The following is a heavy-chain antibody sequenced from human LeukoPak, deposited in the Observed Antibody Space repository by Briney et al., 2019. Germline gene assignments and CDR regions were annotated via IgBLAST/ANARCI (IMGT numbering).Heavy chain of an antibody. V-gene: IGHV3-30-3*01. D-gene: IGHD2-2*02. CDR2: ISYDGSNK. Sequence: GGSLRLSCAASGFTFSSYAMHWVRQAPGKGLEWVAVISYDGSNKYYADSVKGRFTISRDNAKNMVYLQMNSLRAEDTAVYYCARDYVAGYQLLNPMDVWGQGTTVTVSS. CDR1: GFTFSSYA. J-gene: IGHJ6*02. CDR3: ARDYVAGYQLLNPMDV.